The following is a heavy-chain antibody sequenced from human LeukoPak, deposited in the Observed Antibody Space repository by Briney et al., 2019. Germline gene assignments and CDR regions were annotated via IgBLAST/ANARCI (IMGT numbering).Heavy chain of an antibody. V-gene: IGHV3-21*01. CDR2: ISSSSSYI. Sequence: GGSLRLSCAASGFTFSSYSMNWVRQAPGKGLEWVSSISSSSSYIYYADSVKCRFTISRDNAKNSLYLQMNSLRAEDTAVYYCARDSSGWYFFDYWGQGTLVTVSS. CDR3: ARDSSGWYFFDY. J-gene: IGHJ4*02. D-gene: IGHD6-19*01. CDR1: GFTFSSYS.